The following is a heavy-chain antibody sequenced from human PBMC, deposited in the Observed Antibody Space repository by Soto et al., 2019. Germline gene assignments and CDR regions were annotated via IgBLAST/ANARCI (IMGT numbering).Heavy chain of an antibody. CDR3: AKERESHFDFDY. J-gene: IGHJ4*02. V-gene: IGHV3-23*01. CDR1: GFTFSSYA. CDR2: ITGSSGYT. Sequence: PGGSLRLSCAASGFTFSSYAMSWVRQAPGKGLEWVSAITGSSGYTFYADSVKGRFTISRDNSKNTLILQMIGLRAEDTAVYYCAKERESHFDFDYWGQGSLVTVSS.